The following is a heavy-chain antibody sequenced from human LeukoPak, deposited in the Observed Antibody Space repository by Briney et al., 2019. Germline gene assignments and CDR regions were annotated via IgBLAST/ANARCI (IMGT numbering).Heavy chain of an antibody. Sequence: GRSLRLSCEASGFTFDDYAMHWVRQAPGKGLEWVSGISWNSGSIGYADSVKGRFTISRDNAKNSLYLQMNSLRAEDTALYYCAKEAPHYYDSSGYYAAEFDYWGQGTLVTVSS. CDR2: ISWNSGSI. D-gene: IGHD3-22*01. CDR1: GFTFDDYA. J-gene: IGHJ4*02. CDR3: AKEAPHYYDSSGYYAAEFDY. V-gene: IGHV3-9*01.